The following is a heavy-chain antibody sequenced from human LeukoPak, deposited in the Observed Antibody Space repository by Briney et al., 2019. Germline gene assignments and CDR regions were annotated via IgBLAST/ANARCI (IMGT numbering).Heavy chain of an antibody. CDR3: AKDLYDSSGYYAPFDI. Sequence: GGSLRLSCAASGFTFSSYVMSWVRQAPGKGLKWVSVVSGTGDSTYYADSVKGRFTISRDNSKNTLYLQMNSLRAEDTAVYYCAKDLYDSSGYYAPFDIWGQGTMVTVSS. CDR2: VSGTGDST. D-gene: IGHD3-22*01. V-gene: IGHV3-23*01. CDR1: GFTFSSYV. J-gene: IGHJ3*02.